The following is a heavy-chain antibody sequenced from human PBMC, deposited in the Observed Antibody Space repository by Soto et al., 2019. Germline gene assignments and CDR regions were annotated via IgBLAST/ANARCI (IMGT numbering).Heavy chain of an antibody. Sequence: EVQLLESGGGLVQPGGSLRLSCAASGFTFSSYAMSWVRQAPGKGLEWVSAISGSGGSTYYADSVKGRFTISRDNSKKTLYLQMNSLRAEDTAVYYCAKDPPPLGGYYCYYGMDVWGQGTTVTVSS. CDR3: AKDPPPLGGYYCYYGMDV. V-gene: IGHV3-23*01. CDR1: GFTFSSYA. D-gene: IGHD6-25*01. J-gene: IGHJ6*02. CDR2: ISGSGGST.